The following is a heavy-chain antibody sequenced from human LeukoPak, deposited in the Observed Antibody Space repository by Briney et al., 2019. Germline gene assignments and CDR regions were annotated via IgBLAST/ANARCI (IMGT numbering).Heavy chain of an antibody. D-gene: IGHD3-10*01. J-gene: IGHJ4*02. Sequence: ASVKVSCKAYGYTLNTYGVIWVRQAAGKGFEWLGWISGQHGKTTYAQKFQDRVIMTTDTSTSTAYMELRSLTSDDTGVYFCARGGSGWFGALFDYWGQGTLVTVSS. CDR1: GYTLNTYG. V-gene: IGHV1-18*01. CDR3: ARGGSGWFGALFDY. CDR2: ISGQHGKT.